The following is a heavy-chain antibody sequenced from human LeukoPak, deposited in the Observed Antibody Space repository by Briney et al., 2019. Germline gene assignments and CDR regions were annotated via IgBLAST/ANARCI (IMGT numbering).Heavy chain of an antibody. V-gene: IGHV1-3*01. CDR3: AREAWGSSRSDY. CDR1: GFTFTSYA. J-gene: IGHJ4*02. Sequence: ASVKVSCKTSGFTFTSYAMHWVRQAPGQSLEWMGWINAGNGNTKYSQKFQGRVTITRDTSVSTVYMELSSLRSEDTAVYYCAREAWGSSRSDYWGQGTLVTVSP. CDR2: INAGNGNT. D-gene: IGHD6-13*01.